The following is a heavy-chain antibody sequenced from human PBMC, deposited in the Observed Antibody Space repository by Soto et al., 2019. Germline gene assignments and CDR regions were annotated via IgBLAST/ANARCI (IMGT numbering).Heavy chain of an antibody. CDR2: TYYRSKWYN. Sequence: QVQLQQSGPGLVKPSQTLSLTCAISGDSVSSNSAAWNWIRQSPSRGLEWLGRTYYRSKWYNDYAVSVKSRITINPDTSKNQFSLQLNSVTPEDTAVYYCARDRAAAGTKWYYYYGMDVWGQGTTVTVSS. D-gene: IGHD6-13*01. CDR3: ARDRAAAGTKWYYYYGMDV. CDR1: GDSVSSNSAA. J-gene: IGHJ6*02. V-gene: IGHV6-1*01.